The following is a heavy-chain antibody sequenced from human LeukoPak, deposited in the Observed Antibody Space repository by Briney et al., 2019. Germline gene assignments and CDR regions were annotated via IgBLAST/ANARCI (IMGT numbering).Heavy chain of an antibody. J-gene: IGHJ4*02. Sequence: TSETLSLTCTVSGGSITNYYWNWVRQAPGKGLEWVSYISSSSSTVYYADSVKGRFTISRDNAKNSLYLQMNSLRDEDTAVYYCARDVRWLRFVFDHWGQGIPVTVSS. CDR2: ISSSSSTV. CDR1: GGSITNYY. V-gene: IGHV3-48*02. D-gene: IGHD5-12*01. CDR3: ARDVRWLRFVFDH.